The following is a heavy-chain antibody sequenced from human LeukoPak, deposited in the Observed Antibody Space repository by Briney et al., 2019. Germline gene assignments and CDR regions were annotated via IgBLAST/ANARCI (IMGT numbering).Heavy chain of an antibody. J-gene: IGHJ4*02. D-gene: IGHD4-17*01. V-gene: IGHV4-34*09. CDR2: IYYSGST. CDR3: ARDYGDYYFDY. Sequence: SETLSLTCAVYGGSFSGYYWSWIRQPPGKGLEWIGYIYYSGSTYYNPSLKSRVTISVDTSKNQFSLKLSSVTAADTAVYYCARDYGDYYFDYWGQGTLVTVSS. CDR1: GGSFSGYY.